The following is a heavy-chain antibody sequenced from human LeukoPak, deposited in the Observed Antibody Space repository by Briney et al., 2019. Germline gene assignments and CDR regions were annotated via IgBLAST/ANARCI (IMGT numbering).Heavy chain of an antibody. D-gene: IGHD6-13*01. Sequence: GGSLRLSCAASGFTFSDYYMSWIRQAPGKGLEWVSYISSSGSTIYYADSVKGRFTISRDNAKNSLYLQMNRLRAEDTAVYYCERDQRYSPAAPGGYYFDYWAQGTLLTVSS. CDR1: GFTFSDYY. CDR2: ISSSGSTI. V-gene: IGHV3-11*01. CDR3: ERDQRYSPAAPGGYYFDY. J-gene: IGHJ4*02.